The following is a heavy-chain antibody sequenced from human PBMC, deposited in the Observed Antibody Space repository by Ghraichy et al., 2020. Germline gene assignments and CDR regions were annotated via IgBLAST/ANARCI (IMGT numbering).Heavy chain of an antibody. CDR1: GFTFSGYN. D-gene: IGHD4-23*01. CDR3: ARASTVVRFYYYDGMDV. CDR2: ISSGSKAI. V-gene: IGHV3-48*02. J-gene: IGHJ6*02. Sequence: GASLRLSCVGSGFTFSGYNMNWVRQSPGKGLEWVSYISSGSKAIFYADSVKGRFTISRDNAQNSLYLQMNSLRDEDTAVYYCARASTVVRFYYYDGMDVWGQGTTVTVSS.